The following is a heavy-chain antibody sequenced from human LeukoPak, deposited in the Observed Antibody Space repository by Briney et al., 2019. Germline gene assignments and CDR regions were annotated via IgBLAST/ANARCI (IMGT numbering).Heavy chain of an antibody. Sequence: GGSVTLLCGVWGFILSIYMVLCVRHARGEGVVCVSHIKSGGFDILCGVCVGGRYTISRDNAKNTLYLQMKSLRDEDTGVYYCLRDLNWSLVQWGEGTLVTVSS. CDR1: GFILSIYM. V-gene: IGHV3-74*01. J-gene: IGHJ4*02. D-gene: IGHD1-20*01. CDR3: LRDLNWSLVQ. CDR2: IKSGGFDI.